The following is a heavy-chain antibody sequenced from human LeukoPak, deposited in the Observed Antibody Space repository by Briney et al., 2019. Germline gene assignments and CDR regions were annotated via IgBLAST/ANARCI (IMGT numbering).Heavy chain of an antibody. J-gene: IGHJ4*02. CDR2: IPYDGSNK. CDR3: AKDGHGSGSYLDY. Sequence: GSLRLSCAASGFTFSSYGMHWVRQAPGKGLEWVAVIPYDGSNKYYADSVKGRFTISRDNSKNTLYLQMNSLRAEDTAVYYCAKDGHGSGSYLDYWGQGTLVTVSS. V-gene: IGHV3-30*18. CDR1: GFTFSSYG. D-gene: IGHD3-10*01.